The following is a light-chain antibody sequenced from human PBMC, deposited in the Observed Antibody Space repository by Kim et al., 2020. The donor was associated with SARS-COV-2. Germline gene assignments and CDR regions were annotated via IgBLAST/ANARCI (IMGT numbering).Light chain of an antibody. CDR1: HIGGKN. Sequence: SYELTQPLSVSVALGQTARLTCGGDHIGGKNVHWYQQKPGQAPVVVMYRDTNRPSGIPERFSGSNSGNMATLTITRAQAGDEADYYCQVYDNSAVLFGGGTKLTVL. J-gene: IGLJ2*01. CDR2: RDT. CDR3: QVYDNSAVL. V-gene: IGLV3-9*01.